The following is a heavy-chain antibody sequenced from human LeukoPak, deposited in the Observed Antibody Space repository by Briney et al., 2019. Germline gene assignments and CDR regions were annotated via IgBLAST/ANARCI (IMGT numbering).Heavy chain of an antibody. CDR2: INDNGGST. D-gene: IGHD1-26*01. J-gene: IGHJ5*02. CDR3: AKDGEAGAGDWFDP. V-gene: IGHV3-23*01. CDR1: RFTFSRYA. Sequence: GGSLRLSCAASRFTFSRYAMSWVRQAPGRGLEWVAAINDNGGSTYYADSVKSRFTISRDNSKNTLYMQMNSLRAEDTAVYYCAKDGEAGAGDWFDPWGQGTLVTVSS.